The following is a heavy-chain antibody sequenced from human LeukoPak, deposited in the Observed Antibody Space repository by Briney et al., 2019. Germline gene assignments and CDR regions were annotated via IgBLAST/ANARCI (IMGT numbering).Heavy chain of an antibody. V-gene: IGHV1-8*03. J-gene: IGHJ5*02. CDR2: MNPNSGNT. CDR3: ARGGTRRYWFDP. D-gene: IGHD1-7*01. Sequence: ASVKVSCKASGYTFTGYDINWVRQATGQGLEWMGWMNPNSGNTGYAQKFQGRVTITRNTSISTAYMELSSLRSEDTAVYYCARGGTRRYWFDPWGQGTLVTVSS. CDR1: GYTFTGYD.